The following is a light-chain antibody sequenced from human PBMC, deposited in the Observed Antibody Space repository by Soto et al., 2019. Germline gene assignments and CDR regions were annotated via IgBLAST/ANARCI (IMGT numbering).Light chain of an antibody. CDR3: QQYNKWPAIT. V-gene: IGKV3D-15*01. CDR2: GAS. CDR1: QSVSSN. J-gene: IGKJ5*01. Sequence: EIGLTQSPGTLSLSPGEGATLSCRASQSVSSNLSCYQQKPGQALRLLIYGASTRATGIPARFSGSGSGTEFTLTISSLQSEDFAVYYCQQYNKWPAITFGQGTRLEIK.